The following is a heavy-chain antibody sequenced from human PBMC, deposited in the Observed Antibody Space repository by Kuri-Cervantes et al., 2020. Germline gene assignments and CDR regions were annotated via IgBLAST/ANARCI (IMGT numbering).Heavy chain of an antibody. CDR2: ISAYNGNT. J-gene: IGHJ2*01. CDR1: GGTFSSYA. Sequence: ASVKVSCKASGGTFSSYAISWVRQAPGQGLEWMGWISAYNGNTNYAQKLQGRVTITRDTSASTAYMELSSLRSEDTAVYYCARVNNWNYDNWYFDLWGRGTLVTVSS. V-gene: IGHV1-18*01. CDR3: ARVNNWNYDNWYFDL. D-gene: IGHD1-7*01.